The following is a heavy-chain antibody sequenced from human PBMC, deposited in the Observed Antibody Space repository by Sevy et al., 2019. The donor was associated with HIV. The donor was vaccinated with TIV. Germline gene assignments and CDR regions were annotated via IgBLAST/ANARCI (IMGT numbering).Heavy chain of an antibody. CDR2: IWYDGTNK. V-gene: IGHV3-33*01. CDR3: ARGRVMTIFGVIRPGGMDV. CDR1: GFTFSNYG. D-gene: IGHD3-3*01. Sequence: GGSLRLSCEASGFTFSNYGMHWVRQAPGKGLEWVAGIWYDGTNKYYGESVKGRFTISRDNSKNTLYMQMNSLRAEDTAVYFCARGRVMTIFGVIRPGGMDVWGQGTTVTVSS. J-gene: IGHJ6*02.